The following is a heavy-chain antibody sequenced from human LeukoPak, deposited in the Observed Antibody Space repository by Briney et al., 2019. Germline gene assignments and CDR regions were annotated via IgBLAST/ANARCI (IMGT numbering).Heavy chain of an antibody. Sequence: SETLSLTCAVYGGSFSGYYWSWVRQPPGKGLEWIGEINHSGSTNYNPSLKSRVTISVDTSKNQFSLKLSSATAADTAVYYCARVDGDGTDYWGQGTLVTVSS. J-gene: IGHJ4*02. V-gene: IGHV4-34*01. CDR2: INHSGST. CDR3: ARVDGDGTDY. CDR1: GGSFSGYY. D-gene: IGHD4-17*01.